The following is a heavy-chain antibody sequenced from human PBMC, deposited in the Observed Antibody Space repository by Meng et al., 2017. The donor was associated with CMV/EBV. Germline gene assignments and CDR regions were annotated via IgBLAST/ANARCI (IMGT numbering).Heavy chain of an antibody. CDR1: GFTVSSNY. V-gene: IGHV3-53*01. CDR3: ARGQEGRYYYHGMDV. CDR2: IYSGGST. J-gene: IGHJ6*02. Sequence: ETLSLTCAASGFTVSSNYMSWVRQAPGKGLEWVSVIYSGGSTYYADSVKGRFTISRDNSKNTLYLQMNSLRAEDTAVYYCARGQEGRYYYHGMDVWGQGTTVTVSS.